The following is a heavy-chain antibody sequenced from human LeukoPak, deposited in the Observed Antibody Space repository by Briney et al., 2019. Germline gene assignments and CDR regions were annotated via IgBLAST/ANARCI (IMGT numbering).Heavy chain of an antibody. CDR2: ISAYNGDT. J-gene: IGHJ5*02. V-gene: IGHV1-18*01. CDR1: GYTFTSYG. CDR3: ARARDGYNYWFDP. Sequence: VASVKVSCKASGYTFTSYGISWVRQAPGQGLEWMGWISAYNGDTNYAQKLQGRVTMTTDTSTSTAYMGLRSLRSDDTAVYYCARARDGYNYWFDPWGQGTLVTVSS. D-gene: IGHD5-24*01.